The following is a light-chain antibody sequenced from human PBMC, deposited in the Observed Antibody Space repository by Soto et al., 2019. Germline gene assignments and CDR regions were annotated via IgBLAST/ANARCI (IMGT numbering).Light chain of an antibody. V-gene: IGKV3-20*01. CDR3: QQYETSLGLT. Sequence: EIVLTQPAGTLSFSPRERNTISCRAIQRVSSTYLAWYQQKPGQAPRLLIYGTSSRATGIPTRFSGSGSGTDFTLSITRLEPEDFAVYYCQQYETSLGLTLGQGTEVDI. CDR1: QRVSSTY. J-gene: IGKJ1*01. CDR2: GTS.